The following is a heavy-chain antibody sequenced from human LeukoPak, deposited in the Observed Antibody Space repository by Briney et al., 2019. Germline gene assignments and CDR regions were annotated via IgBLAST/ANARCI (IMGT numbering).Heavy chain of an antibody. Sequence: GGSLRLSCAASGFTFSSYSMNWVCQAPGKGLEWVSSISTSSSYIYYADSVKGRFTISRDNAKKSLYLQMSSLRAEDTAVYYCARGASVVAGSDNAFDIWGQGTMVTVSS. CDR2: ISTSSSYI. D-gene: IGHD6-19*01. CDR3: ARGASVVAGSDNAFDI. J-gene: IGHJ3*02. V-gene: IGHV3-21*01. CDR1: GFTFSSYS.